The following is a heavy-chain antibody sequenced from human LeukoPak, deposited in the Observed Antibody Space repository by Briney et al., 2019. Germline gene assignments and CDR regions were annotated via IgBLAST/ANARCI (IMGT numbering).Heavy chain of an antibody. CDR1: GFTFSSYA. J-gene: IGHJ3*02. D-gene: IGHD6-13*01. V-gene: IGHV3-64D*06. CDR3: MRQQLEWAFDI. CDR2: ISSNGGST. Sequence: GGSLRLSCSASGFTFSSYAMHWVRQAPGKGLEYVSAISSNGGSTYYADSVKGRFTISRDNSKNTLYLQMSSLRAEDTAVYYCMRQQLEWAFDIWGQGTKVTVSS.